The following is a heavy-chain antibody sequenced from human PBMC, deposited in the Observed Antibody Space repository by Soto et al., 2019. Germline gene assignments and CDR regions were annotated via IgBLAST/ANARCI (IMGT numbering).Heavy chain of an antibody. J-gene: IGHJ4*02. V-gene: IGHV4-34*01. CDR3: AREYQLLPRIYDY. CDR2: IDHSGST. Sequence: SETLSLTCAIYGGSFSGYYCSWIRQPPGKGLEWIGEIDHSGSTNYNPSLKSRVTISVDTSKNQFSLKLSSVTAADTAVYYCAREYQLLPRIYDYRGQGTLVTVAS. D-gene: IGHD2-2*01. CDR1: GGSFSGYY.